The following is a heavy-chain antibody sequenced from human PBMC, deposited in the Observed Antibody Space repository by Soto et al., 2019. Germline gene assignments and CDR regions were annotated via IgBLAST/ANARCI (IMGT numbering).Heavy chain of an antibody. D-gene: IGHD6-19*01. CDR1: VYTFTSYS. CDR2: ISAYNGNT. V-gene: IGHV1-18*04. CDR3: SRDKYSSGWYTHDAFDI. J-gene: IGHJ3*02. Sequence: GASVTVSCKASVYTFTSYSISWVRQAPGQGLEWMGWISAYNGNTNYAQKLQGRVTMTTDTSTSTAYMELRSLRSDDTAVYYCSRDKYSSGWYTHDAFDIWGQGTMVTVSS.